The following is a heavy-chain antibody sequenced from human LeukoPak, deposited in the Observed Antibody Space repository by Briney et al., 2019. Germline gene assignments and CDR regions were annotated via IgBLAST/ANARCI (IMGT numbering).Heavy chain of an antibody. CDR1: GGTFSSYA. V-gene: IGHV1-69*13. D-gene: IGHD2-2*01. J-gene: IGHJ6*03. CDR3: ARVPGVPAAKGYYYYYMDV. CDR2: IIPIFGTA. Sequence: GASVKVSCKASGGTFSSYAISWVRQAPGQGLEWMGGIIPIFGTANYAQKFQGRVTITADESTSTAYMELSSLRSEDTAVYYCARVPGVPAAKGYYYYYMDVWGKGTMVTVSS.